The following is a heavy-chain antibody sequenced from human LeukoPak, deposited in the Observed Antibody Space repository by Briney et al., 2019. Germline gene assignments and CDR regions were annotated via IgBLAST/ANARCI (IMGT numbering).Heavy chain of an antibody. Sequence: GASVTVSXKTSGYTFSNYGISWVRQAPGQGLEWMGWISPYNGKTINAQKVQGRVTVTTDTTTSTAYMELRSLRSDDTAVYYCTRTVLDCKNGVCYDYWGQGTLVTVSS. CDR1: GYTFSNYG. V-gene: IGHV1-18*01. J-gene: IGHJ4*02. D-gene: IGHD2-8*01. CDR3: TRTVLDCKNGVCYDY. CDR2: ISPYNGKT.